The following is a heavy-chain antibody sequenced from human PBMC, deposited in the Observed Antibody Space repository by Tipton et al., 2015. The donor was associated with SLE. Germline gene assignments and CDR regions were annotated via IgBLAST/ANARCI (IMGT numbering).Heavy chain of an antibody. CDR3: ARGPFQRWPPGGY. J-gene: IGHJ4*02. D-gene: IGHD6-19*01. V-gene: IGHV4-34*01. CDR1: GGSFSGYH. CDR2: IADTGRP. Sequence: LRLSCAVYGGSFSGYHWTWIRQPPGQGLEWIGEIADTGRPNYNPSLKRRVTISLDTSKSQFSLILNSLTAADTAVYYWARGPFQRWPPGGYWGQGTLVTVSS.